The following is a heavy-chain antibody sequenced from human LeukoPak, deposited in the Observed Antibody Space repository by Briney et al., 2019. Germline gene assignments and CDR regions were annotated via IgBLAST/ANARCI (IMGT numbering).Heavy chain of an antibody. V-gene: IGHV4-39*07. CDR2: IYHTGST. CDR3: ATYDNTGYYFAY. CDR1: GGSISNSNYY. J-gene: IGHJ4*02. Sequence: SETLSLTCTVSGGSISNSNYYWGWIRQPPGKGLEWIGSIYHTGSTYRNASLESRVSISVDTSKNQFSLKLSSVTAADTALYYCATYDNTGYYFAYWGQGSLVTVSS. D-gene: IGHD3-22*01.